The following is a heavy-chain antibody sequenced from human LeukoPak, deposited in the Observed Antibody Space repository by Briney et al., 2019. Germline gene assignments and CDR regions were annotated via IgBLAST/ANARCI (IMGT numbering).Heavy chain of an antibody. CDR3: ARGHTYYDILTGYKLIDY. V-gene: IGHV3-7*01. CDR1: GFTISSYC. CDR2: IKQDGSEK. J-gene: IGHJ4*02. D-gene: IGHD3-9*01. Sequence: GGSLRLSCAASGFTISSYCMSWVRQAPGKGLEWVANIKQDGSEKYYVDSVKGRFTISRDNAKNSLYLQMNSLRAEDTAVYYCARGHTYYDILTGYKLIDYWGQGTLVTVSS.